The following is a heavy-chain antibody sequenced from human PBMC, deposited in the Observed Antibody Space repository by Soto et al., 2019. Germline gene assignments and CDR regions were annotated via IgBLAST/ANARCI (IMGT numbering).Heavy chain of an antibody. CDR3: ARDSHVGSGWQLTADY. J-gene: IGHJ4*02. CDR1: GSTFSSYG. CDR2: IWYDGSNK. D-gene: IGHD6-19*01. V-gene: IGHV3-33*01. Sequence: PGVSLRLSCAASGSTFSSYGMHWVRQAPGKGLEWVAVIWYDGSNKYYAESVKGRFTISRDNSKNTLYLQMNSLRAEDTAVYYCARDSHVGSGWQLTADYWGQGTLVTVSS.